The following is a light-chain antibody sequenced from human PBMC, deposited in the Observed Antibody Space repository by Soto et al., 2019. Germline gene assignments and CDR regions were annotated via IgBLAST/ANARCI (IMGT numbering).Light chain of an antibody. V-gene: IGLV2-14*01. J-gene: IGLJ1*01. CDR2: EVD. Sequence: QSALTQPASVSGSPGQSITISCTGSSSDIGTYKLVSWYQQLPEKAPQLIIFEVDNRPSGVSHRFSASKSANTASLTISGLQPEDEADYYCSSYTSSHSYVFGSGTKLTVL. CDR1: SSDIGTYKL. CDR3: SSYTSSHSYV.